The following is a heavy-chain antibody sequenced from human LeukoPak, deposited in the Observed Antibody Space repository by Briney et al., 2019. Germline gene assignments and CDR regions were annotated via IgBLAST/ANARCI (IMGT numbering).Heavy chain of an antibody. D-gene: IGHD4-23*01. Sequence: SETLSLTCTVSGGSISSSSYYWGWIRQPPGKGLEWIGSIYYSGSTYYDPSLKSRVTISVDTSKNQFSLKLSSVTAADTAVYYCARLSTVATNFDYWGQGTLVTVSS. CDR2: IYYSGST. V-gene: IGHV4-39*01. CDR1: GGSISSSSYY. J-gene: IGHJ4*02. CDR3: ARLSTVATNFDY.